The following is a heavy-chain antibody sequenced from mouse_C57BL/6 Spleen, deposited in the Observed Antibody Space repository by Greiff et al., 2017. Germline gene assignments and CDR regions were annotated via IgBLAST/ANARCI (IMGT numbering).Heavy chain of an antibody. CDR2: ISSGSSTI. D-gene: IGHD2-2*01. CDR3: AYRYYGNDGTFYYAMDY. Sequence: EVMLVESGGGLVKPGGSLKLSCAASGFTFSDYGMHWVRQAPEKGLEWVAYISSGSSTIYYADTVKGRFTISRDNAKNTLFLQMTRLRSEDTAMYYCAYRYYGNDGTFYYAMDYWGQGTSVTVSS. J-gene: IGHJ4*01. CDR1: GFTFSDYG. V-gene: IGHV5-17*01.